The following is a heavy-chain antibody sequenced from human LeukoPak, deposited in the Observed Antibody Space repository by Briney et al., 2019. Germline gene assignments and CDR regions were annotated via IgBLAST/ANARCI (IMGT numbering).Heavy chain of an antibody. D-gene: IGHD1-1*01. CDR1: GGSFSGYY. CDR2: INHSGST. CDR3: ARGGGRERRFGY. J-gene: IGHJ4*02. Sequence: PSETLSLTCAVYGGSFSGYYWSWIRQPPGKGLEWIGEINHSGSTNYNPPLKSRVTISVDTSKNQSSLKLSSVTAADTAVYYCARGGGRERRFGYWGQGTLVTVSS. V-gene: IGHV4-34*01.